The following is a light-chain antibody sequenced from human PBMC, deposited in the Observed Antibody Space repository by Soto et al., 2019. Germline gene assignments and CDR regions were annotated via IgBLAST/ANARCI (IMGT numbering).Light chain of an antibody. J-gene: IGKJ1*01. V-gene: IGKV3-20*01. Sequence: EIVLTQSPGTLSWSPGERATLSCRASQSVSSSYLAWYQQKPGQAPRLLIYGASSRATGIPDRFSGSGSGPDFTLTISRLEPEDFAVYYCQQYGSSPRTFGQGTKVEIK. CDR3: QQYGSSPRT. CDR2: GAS. CDR1: QSVSSSY.